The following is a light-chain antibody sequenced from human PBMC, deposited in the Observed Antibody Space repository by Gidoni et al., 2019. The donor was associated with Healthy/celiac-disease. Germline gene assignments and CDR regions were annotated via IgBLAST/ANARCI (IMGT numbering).Light chain of an antibody. V-gene: IGKV1-5*01. CDR2: DAS. Sequence: DIQMTQSPSTLSASVGDRVTITCRASQSISNWLAWYQQKPGKAPKLLIYDASSFESGVPARFSGSGFGTELTLTISSLQPDDFATYYCQQYNSLWTFGQGTKVEIK. CDR3: QQYNSLWT. J-gene: IGKJ1*01. CDR1: QSISNW.